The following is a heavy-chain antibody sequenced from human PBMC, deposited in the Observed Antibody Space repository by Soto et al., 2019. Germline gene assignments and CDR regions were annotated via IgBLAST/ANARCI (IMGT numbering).Heavy chain of an antibody. Sequence: RGSLRLSCSASGFTFSSYAMLWVRQAPGKGLEYVSAISSNGGSTYYADSVKGRFTISRDNSKNTLYLQMSSLRAEDTAVYYCVKDYSSSSSGTFQHWGQGTLGTVSS. CDR2: ISSNGGST. CDR3: VKDYSSSSSGTFQH. CDR1: GFTFSSYA. D-gene: IGHD6-6*01. J-gene: IGHJ1*01. V-gene: IGHV3-64D*08.